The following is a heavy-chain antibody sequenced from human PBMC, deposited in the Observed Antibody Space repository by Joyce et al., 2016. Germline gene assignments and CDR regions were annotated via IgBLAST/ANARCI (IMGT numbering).Heavy chain of an antibody. V-gene: IGHV3-21*06. J-gene: IGHJ4*02. CDR2: ISSHSIYI. CDR1: EFSFSRYS. Sequence: EVQLVESGGGLVKPGESLRLSCAASEFSFSRYSMNWVRQAPGRGLEWVSKISSHSIYIYYADSVNGRFTISRDNAKNSVYLQMTGLRAEDTAVYYCTRDLSTGQPGGFDYWGLGTLVTVSS. D-gene: IGHD1-14*01. CDR3: TRDLSTGQPGGFDY.